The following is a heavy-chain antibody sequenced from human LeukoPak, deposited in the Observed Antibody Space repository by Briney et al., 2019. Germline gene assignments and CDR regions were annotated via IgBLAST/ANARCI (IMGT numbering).Heavy chain of an antibody. CDR1: VYTFTSYD. J-gene: IGHJ4*02. V-gene: IGHV1-8*01. CDR2: MTPNSGRT. CDR3: AIGHGLMVRGVINY. D-gene: IGHD3-10*01. Sequence: PSVRFSRKASVYTFTSYDINWVRPPTGQGLEWRGWMTPNSGRTGYAQKFQGRVTMTRNTSISTAYRELRSLRSEDMAVFYCAIGHGLMVRGVINYWGQGTLVTVSS.